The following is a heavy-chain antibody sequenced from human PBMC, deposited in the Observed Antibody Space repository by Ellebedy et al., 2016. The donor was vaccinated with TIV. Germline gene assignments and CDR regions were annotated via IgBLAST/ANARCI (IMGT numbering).Heavy chain of an antibody. J-gene: IGHJ4*02. V-gene: IGHV3-23*01. Sequence: PGGSLRLSCANSGFTFDTYAMSWVRQAPGKGLAWVSTIFRDGGTTYYADSVKGRFTISRDNSKDTLSLQMNSLRAEDTAVYYCAKLAGIHPWYFDHWGRGTLVPVSS. CDR2: IFRDGGTT. D-gene: IGHD2-15*01. CDR3: AKLAGIHPWYFDH. CDR1: GFTFDTYA.